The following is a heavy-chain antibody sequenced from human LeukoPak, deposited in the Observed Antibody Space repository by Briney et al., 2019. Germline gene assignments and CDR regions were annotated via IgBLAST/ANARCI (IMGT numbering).Heavy chain of an antibody. CDR2: INPNSGGT. CDR1: GYTFTGYY. V-gene: IGHV1-2*06. J-gene: IGHJ4*02. Sequence: ASVKVSCKASGYTFTGYYMHWVRQAPGQGLEWMGRINPNSGGTNYAQEFQGRVTMTRDTSISTAYMELSRLRSDDTAVYYCAREPLGCGGDCHFDYWGQGTLVTVSS. CDR3: AREPLGCGGDCHFDY. D-gene: IGHD2-21*02.